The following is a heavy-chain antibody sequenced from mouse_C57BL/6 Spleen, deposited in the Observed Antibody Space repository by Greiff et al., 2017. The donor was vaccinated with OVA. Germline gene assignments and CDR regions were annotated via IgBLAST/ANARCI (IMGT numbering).Heavy chain of an antibody. CDR1: GYTFTDYE. CDR3: TRGVVGYYFDY. J-gene: IGHJ2*01. CDR2: IDPETGGT. D-gene: IGHD1-1*01. Sequence: VKLVESGAELVRPGASVTLSCKASGYTFTDYEMHWVKQTPVHGLEWIGAIDPETGGTAYNQKFKGKAILTADKSSSTAYMELRSLTSEDSAVYYCTRGVVGYYFDYWGQGTTLTVSS. V-gene: IGHV1-15*01.